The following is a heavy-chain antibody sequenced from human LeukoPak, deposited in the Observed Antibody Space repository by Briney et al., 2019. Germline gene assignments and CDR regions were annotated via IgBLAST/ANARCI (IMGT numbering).Heavy chain of an antibody. Sequence: PGTSLRLSCAASGFTFSHYGMHWVRQAPGKGLEWVAVISYDGSNKYYADSVKGRFTISRDNSKNTLYLQMNSLRAEDTAVYYCARLMTTVTTSAAFDYWGQGTLVTVSS. D-gene: IGHD4-17*01. CDR1: GFTFSHYG. J-gene: IGHJ4*02. CDR3: ARLMTTVTTSAAFDY. CDR2: ISYDGSNK. V-gene: IGHV3-30*03.